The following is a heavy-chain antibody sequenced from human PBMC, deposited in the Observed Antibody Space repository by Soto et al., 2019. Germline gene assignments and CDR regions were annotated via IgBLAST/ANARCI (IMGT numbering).Heavy chain of an antibody. Sequence: SLLNLDKHTQILAMTCTFAGFSLSTSEKCVSWIRQPPGKALEWLARIDWDDDKYYSTSLKTRLTISKDTSKNQVVLTMTNMDPVDTATYYCARIEGGSCDSWAFDIWGQGTMVTVSS. V-gene: IGHV2-70*11. D-gene: IGHD2-15*01. CDR1: GFSLSTSEKC. J-gene: IGHJ3*02. CDR3: ARIEGGSCDSWAFDI. CDR2: IDWDDDK.